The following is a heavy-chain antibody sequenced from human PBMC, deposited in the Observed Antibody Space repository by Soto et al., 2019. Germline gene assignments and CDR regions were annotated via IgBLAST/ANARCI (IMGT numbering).Heavy chain of an antibody. CDR1: GFSLSDHY. V-gene: IGHV3-72*01. J-gene: IGHJ4*02. D-gene: IGHD3-22*01. CDR3: TRALYEGSRNYLLY. Sequence: EVQLVESGGGLVQPGGSLRLSCVASGFSLSDHYMDWVRQAPGKGPEWVARSRNRQNSYTTQYAASVKDRFTISRDDSKNSLYLQMNSLKTDDTAVYYCTRALYEGSRNYLLYWGRGTLVTVSS. CDR2: SRNRQNSYTT.